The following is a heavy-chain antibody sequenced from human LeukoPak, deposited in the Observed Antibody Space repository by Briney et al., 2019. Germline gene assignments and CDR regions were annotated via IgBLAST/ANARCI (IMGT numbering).Heavy chain of an antibody. CDR1: GFTVSSNY. Sequence: GGSLRLSCAASGFTVSSNYMSWVRQAPGKGLEWVSVIYSGGGTYYADSVKGRFTISRDNSKNTLYLQMNSLRAEDTAVYYCARGTLTPNGYYYMDVWGKGTTVTVSS. V-gene: IGHV3-53*01. CDR2: IYSGGGT. J-gene: IGHJ6*03. D-gene: IGHD3-9*01. CDR3: ARGTLTPNGYYYMDV.